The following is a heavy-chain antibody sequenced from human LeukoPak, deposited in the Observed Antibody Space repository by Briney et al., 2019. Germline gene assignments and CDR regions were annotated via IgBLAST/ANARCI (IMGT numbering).Heavy chain of an antibody. D-gene: IGHD3-3*02. Sequence: KPSETLSLTCTVSGGSISSYYWSWIRQPPGKGLEWIGYIYYSGSTNYNPSLKSRVTISVDTSKNQFSLKLSSVTAADTAVYYCARLIFGVVQTIPFDYWGQGTLVTVSS. CDR2: IYYSGST. V-gene: IGHV4-59*08. J-gene: IGHJ4*02. CDR1: GGSISSYY. CDR3: ARLIFGVVQTIPFDY.